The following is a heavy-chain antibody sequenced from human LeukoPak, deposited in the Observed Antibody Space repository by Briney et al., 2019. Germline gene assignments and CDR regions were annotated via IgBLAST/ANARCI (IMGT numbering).Heavy chain of an antibody. CDR3: AGDCDLRTAPPPRNFDY. J-gene: IGHJ4*02. Sequence: GASVKVSCKASGGTFSSYAISWVRQAPGQGLEWMGRIIPILGIANYAQKFQGRVTITADKSTSPAYMELSSLRSEDTALYYCAGDCDLRTAPPPRNFDYWGQGTLVTVSS. V-gene: IGHV1-69*04. D-gene: IGHD2-15*01. CDR1: GGTFSSYA. CDR2: IIPILGIA.